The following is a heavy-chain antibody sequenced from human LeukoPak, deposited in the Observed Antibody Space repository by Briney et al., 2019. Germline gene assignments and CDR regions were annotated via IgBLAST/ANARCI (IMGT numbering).Heavy chain of an antibody. J-gene: IGHJ4*02. CDR1: GFTFSSYW. Sequence: GGSLRLSCAASGFTFSSYWMSWVRQAPGKGLEWVANIKQDGSEKYYVDSVKGRFTISRDNAKNSLYLQMNSLRADDTAVYYCARDPNWNDGYFDYWGQGTLVTVSS. D-gene: IGHD1-1*01. CDR2: IKQDGSEK. V-gene: IGHV3-7*03. CDR3: ARDPNWNDGYFDY.